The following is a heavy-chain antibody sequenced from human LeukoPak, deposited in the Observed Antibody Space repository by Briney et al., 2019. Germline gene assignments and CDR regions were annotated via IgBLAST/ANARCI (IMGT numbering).Heavy chain of an antibody. Sequence: RGSLRLSCAASGFTFSSYGMHWVRQAPGKGLEWVAVISYDGSNKYYADSVKGRFTISRDNSKNTLYLQMNSLRAEDTAVYYCAKAVGYCSGGSCLRYGMDVWGQGTTVTVSS. CDR3: AKAVGYCSGGSCLRYGMDV. D-gene: IGHD2-15*01. J-gene: IGHJ6*02. CDR1: GFTFSSYG. CDR2: ISYDGSNK. V-gene: IGHV3-30*18.